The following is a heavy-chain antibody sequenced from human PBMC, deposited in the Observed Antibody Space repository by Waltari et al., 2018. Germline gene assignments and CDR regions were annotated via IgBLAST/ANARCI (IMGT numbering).Heavy chain of an antibody. CDR2: ISSSGSTI. Sequence: VQLVESGGGVVQPGRSLRLSCAASGFTFSRYEMNWVRQAPGKGLEWVSYISSSGSTIYYADSVKGRFTSSRDNAKNSLYLQMNSLRAEDTAVYYCARDGGYCSSTSCSTWGQGTMVTVSS. D-gene: IGHD2-2*01. V-gene: IGHV3-48*03. CDR3: ARDGGYCSSTSCST. CDR1: GFTFSRYE. J-gene: IGHJ3*01.